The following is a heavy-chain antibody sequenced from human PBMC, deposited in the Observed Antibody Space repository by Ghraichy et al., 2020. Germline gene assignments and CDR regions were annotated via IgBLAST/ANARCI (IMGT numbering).Heavy chain of an antibody. D-gene: IGHD4-23*01. CDR2: IYYTGST. Sequence: SETLSLTCTVSGDSITTYYWSWIRQPPGKGLEWIGYIYYTGSTNYNPSLKSRVTISLDTSKNQFSLKLNSVTAADTAVYSCARATWPNSYFDLWGRGTLVTVSS. CDR3: ARATWPNSYFDL. CDR1: GDSITTYY. J-gene: IGHJ2*01. V-gene: IGHV4-59*01.